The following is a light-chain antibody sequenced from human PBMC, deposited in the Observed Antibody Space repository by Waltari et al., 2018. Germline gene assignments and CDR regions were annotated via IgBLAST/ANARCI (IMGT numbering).Light chain of an antibody. CDR3: QQFNSYPHT. J-gene: IGKJ2*01. CDR1: QGISSA. CDR2: DAS. V-gene: IGKV1-13*02. Sequence: AIQLTQSPSSLSTSVGARVTITCRASQGISSALAWYQQKPGKAPKLLIYDASSLESGVPSRFSGSGSGTDFTLTISSLQPEDFATYYCQQFNSYPHTFGQGTKLEIK.